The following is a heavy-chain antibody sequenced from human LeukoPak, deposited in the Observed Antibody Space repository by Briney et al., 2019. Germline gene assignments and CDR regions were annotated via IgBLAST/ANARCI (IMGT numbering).Heavy chain of an antibody. Sequence: PGGSLGLSCAASGFTFSSYSMNWVRRAPGKGLEWVSHIGSSSRTIYYADSVKGRFTISRDNAKNSLYLQMDGLRAEDTAVYYCAKDHDVDTADFDYWGQGTLVTVSS. V-gene: IGHV3-48*01. CDR1: GFTFSSYS. J-gene: IGHJ4*02. D-gene: IGHD5-18*01. CDR2: IGSSSRTI. CDR3: AKDHDVDTADFDY.